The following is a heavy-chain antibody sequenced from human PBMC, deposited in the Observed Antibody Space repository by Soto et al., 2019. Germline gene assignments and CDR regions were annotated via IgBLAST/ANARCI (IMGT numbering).Heavy chain of an antibody. Sequence: QITLKESGPTLVKPTQTLTLTCTFSGFSLSTSGVGVGWIRQPPGKALEWLALIYWNDDKRYSPSMKSRLTIPKDTSKNQVVLTMTNMDPVDTATYYCAHRRVTKGFQHWGQGTLVTVSS. CDR2: IYWNDDK. D-gene: IGHD2-21*02. CDR3: AHRRVTKGFQH. J-gene: IGHJ1*01. CDR1: GFSLSTSGVG. V-gene: IGHV2-5*01.